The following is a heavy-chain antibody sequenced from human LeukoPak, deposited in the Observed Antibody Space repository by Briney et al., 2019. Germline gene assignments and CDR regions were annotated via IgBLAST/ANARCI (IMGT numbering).Heavy chain of an antibody. D-gene: IGHD4-17*01. V-gene: IGHV4-4*07. Sequence: PSGTLSLTCTVPGASISSYYWNWIRQPPGKGLEWVGRIYPTGSTNYNPSLKSRVTMSVDTSENQFSLKLISVTAADTAVYFCARGGAYGDYDGAFDIWGEGRMVTVSP. CDR2: IYPTGST. CDR3: ARGGAYGDYDGAFDI. CDR1: GASISSYY. J-gene: IGHJ3*02.